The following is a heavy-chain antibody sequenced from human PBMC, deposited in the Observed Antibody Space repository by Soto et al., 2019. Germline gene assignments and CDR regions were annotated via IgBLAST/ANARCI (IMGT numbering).Heavy chain of an antibody. CDR1: GFTVGNNY. J-gene: IGHJ4*02. CDR3: AKDGRGSGSHYNSFGY. D-gene: IGHD3-10*01. Sequence: EVQLVESGGGLIQPGGSLKLSCAASGFTVGNNYMSWVRQAPGKGLEWVSLIYSTGTTKYADSVKGRFTLSRDNAKNPLYLQMNSLRAEDTAVYYCAKDGRGSGSHYNSFGYWGQGTLVTVSS. V-gene: IGHV3-53*01. CDR2: IYSTGTT.